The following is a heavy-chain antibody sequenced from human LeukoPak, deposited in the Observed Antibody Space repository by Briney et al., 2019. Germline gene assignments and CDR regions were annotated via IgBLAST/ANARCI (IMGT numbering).Heavy chain of an antibody. CDR2: INPNSGGT. Sequence: ASVKVSCKASGYTFTGYYMHWVRRAPGQGLEWMGRINPNSGGTNYAQKFQGRVTMTRDTSISTAYMELSRLRSDDTAVYYCASQRNWNVYYYGMDVWGQGTTVTVSS. CDR1: GYTFTGYY. D-gene: IGHD1-20*01. V-gene: IGHV1-2*06. J-gene: IGHJ6*02. CDR3: ASQRNWNVYYYGMDV.